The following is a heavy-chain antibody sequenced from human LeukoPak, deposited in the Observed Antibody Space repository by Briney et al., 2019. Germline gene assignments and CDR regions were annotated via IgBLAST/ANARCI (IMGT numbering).Heavy chain of an antibody. D-gene: IGHD2-15*01. J-gene: IGHJ4*02. V-gene: IGHV3-23*01. Sequence: PGGSLRLSCAASGFTFSSYAMSWVRQAPGKGLEWVSGISGSGGSTYYADSVKGRFTISRDNSKNTLYLQMNSLRAEDTAVYYCAKALCSGGSCYSRGYDYWGQGTLVTVSS. CDR1: GFTFSSYA. CDR3: AKALCSGGSCYSRGYDY. CDR2: ISGSGGST.